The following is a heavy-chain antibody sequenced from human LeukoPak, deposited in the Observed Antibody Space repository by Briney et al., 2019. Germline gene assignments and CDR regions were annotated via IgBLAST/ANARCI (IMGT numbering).Heavy chain of an antibody. Sequence: PGGSLRLSCAASGFTVSSNYMSWVRQAPGKGLEWVSVIYSSGSTYYADSVKGRFTISRDNAKNSLYLQMNSLRDEDTAVYYCARVPNYYDSSGYYYPWGQGTLVTVSS. CDR1: GFTVSSNY. D-gene: IGHD3-22*01. CDR3: ARVPNYYDSSGYYYP. V-gene: IGHV3-66*01. J-gene: IGHJ5*02. CDR2: IYSSGST.